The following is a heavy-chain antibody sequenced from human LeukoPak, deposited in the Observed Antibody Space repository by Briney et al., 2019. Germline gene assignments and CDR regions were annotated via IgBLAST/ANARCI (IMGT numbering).Heavy chain of an antibody. CDR3: AKRRVAARPGYYYGMDV. CDR2: ISYDGSNK. CDR1: GFTFSSYG. D-gene: IGHD6-6*01. Sequence: PGGSLRLSCAASGFTFSSYGMHWVRQAPGKGLEWVAVISYDGSNKYYADSVKGRFTISRDNSKNTLCLQMNSLRAEDTAVYYCAKRRVAARPGYYYGMDVWGQGTTVTVSS. V-gene: IGHV3-30*18. J-gene: IGHJ6*02.